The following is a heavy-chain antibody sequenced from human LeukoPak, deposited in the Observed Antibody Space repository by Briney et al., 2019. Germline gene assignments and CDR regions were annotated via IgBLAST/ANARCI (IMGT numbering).Heavy chain of an antibody. CDR3: ARSDGVCLDY. J-gene: IGHJ4*02. CDR1: GFTFSNYW. D-gene: IGHD2-8*01. CDR2: INRDGSER. Sequence: GGSLRLSCAASGFTFSNYWMTWVRQAPGKGLEWVANINRDGSERYYVDSVKGRFTISRDDAKSSLYLQMNSLRAEDTAVYYCARSDGVCLDYWGQGTLVTVSS. V-gene: IGHV3-7*03.